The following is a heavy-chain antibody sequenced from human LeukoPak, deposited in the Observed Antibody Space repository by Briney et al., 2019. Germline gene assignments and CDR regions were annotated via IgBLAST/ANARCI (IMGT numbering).Heavy chain of an antibody. D-gene: IGHD3-3*01. CDR3: AKDMDFWSGYSNPFDF. CDR2: IDTSGGST. CDR1: GVTFSNYA. J-gene: IGHJ4*02. V-gene: IGHV3-23*01. Sequence: PGGSLRLSCAASGVTFSNYAMNWVRQAPGKGLEWVSAIDTSGGSTNYLDSVKGRLTISRDNSKNTLYLQMNSLRAEDTAVYYCAKDMDFWSGYSNPFDFWGQGTLLTVSS.